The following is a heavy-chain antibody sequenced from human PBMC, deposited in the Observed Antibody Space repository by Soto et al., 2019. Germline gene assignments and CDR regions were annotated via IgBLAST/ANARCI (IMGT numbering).Heavy chain of an antibody. CDR2: LYSDRDT. CDR1: GGSISSNSYS. J-gene: IGHJ4*01. V-gene: IGHV4-39*01. CDR3: ARGVGRHIDY. Sequence: SETLSLTCSVSGGSISSNSYSWGWIRQPPGKGLEWIATLYSDRDTYYNPSLKSRVTISADTSQNQFSLKLSSVTAADTAVYYCARGVGRHIDYWGKGPLVTVS. D-gene: IGHD1-26*01.